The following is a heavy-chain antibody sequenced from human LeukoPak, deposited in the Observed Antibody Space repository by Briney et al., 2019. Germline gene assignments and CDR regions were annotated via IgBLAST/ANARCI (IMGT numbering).Heavy chain of an antibody. V-gene: IGHV3-7*01. D-gene: IGHD2-21*02. CDR2: INQDGSDK. J-gene: IGHJ3*02. CDR3: AREVTANAFDI. CDR1: GFTFSIYW. Sequence: GGSLRLSCAASGFTFSIYWMNWVRQAPGKGLEWVANINQDGSDKQYVDSVKGRFSTSRDNAKNSFYLQMNSLRAEDTAVYYCAREVTANAFDIWGRGTLVSVSS.